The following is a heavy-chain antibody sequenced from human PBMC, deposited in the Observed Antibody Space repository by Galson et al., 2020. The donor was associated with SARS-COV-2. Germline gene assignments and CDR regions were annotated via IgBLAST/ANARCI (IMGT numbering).Heavy chain of an antibody. Sequence: SQTLSLTCAISGDSVSSNSAAWHWIRQSPSRGLEWLGRTYYRSQWSTDYAVSVKSRITIKPDTSKNQFSLQLNSVTPEDTAIYYCAGRVAGAGSLHIWGQGTMVIVSS. CDR1: GDSVSSNSAA. CDR2: TYYRSQWST. V-gene: IGHV6-1*01. J-gene: IGHJ3*02. CDR3: AGRVAGAGSLHI. D-gene: IGHD6-13*01.